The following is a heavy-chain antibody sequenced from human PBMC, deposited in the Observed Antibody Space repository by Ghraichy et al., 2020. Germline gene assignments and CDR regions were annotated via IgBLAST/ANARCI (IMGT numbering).Heavy chain of an antibody. V-gene: IGHV4-59*01. CDR2: ISYTGRT. D-gene: IGHD3-10*01. J-gene: IGHJ5*02. CDR3: ARTFPSGRGWFDP. CDR1: GGFIRHYY. Sequence: SETLSLTCTVSGGFIRHYYWTWIRQTPGKGLQWIGNISYTGRTTYNSSLKSRVTILVDTSKNQFSLRLNSVTAADTAVYYCARTFPSGRGWFDPWGPGTQVIVS.